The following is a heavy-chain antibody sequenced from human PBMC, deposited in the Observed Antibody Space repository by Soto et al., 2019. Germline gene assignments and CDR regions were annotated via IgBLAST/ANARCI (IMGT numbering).Heavy chain of an antibody. J-gene: IGHJ4*02. CDR1: GYTFRTHG. Sequence: ASLKVSCKASGYTFRTHGVSWVRRAPGQGLEWMGWISGYNGNTNYAQKFQGRVTMTTETSTNTAYMELRSLRSDDTALYYCASWAGQVRDFGGPLDYWGQGTLVTVSS. CDR3: ASWAGQVRDFGGPLDY. CDR2: ISGYNGNT. V-gene: IGHV1-18*04. D-gene: IGHD4-17*01.